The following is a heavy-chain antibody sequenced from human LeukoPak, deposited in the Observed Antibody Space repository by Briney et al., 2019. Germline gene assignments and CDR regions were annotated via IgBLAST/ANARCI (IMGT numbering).Heavy chain of an antibody. V-gene: IGHV1-2*02. Sequence: ASVKVSCKASGYTFTGYYMHWVRQAPGQGLEWMGWINPNSGGTNYAQKFQGRVTMTRDTSINTAYMELSRLRSDDTAVYYCARGVGYYDPLHNWFDPWGQGTLVTVSS. D-gene: IGHD3-3*01. CDR2: INPNSGGT. CDR3: ARGVGYYDPLHNWFDP. J-gene: IGHJ5*02. CDR1: GYTFTGYY.